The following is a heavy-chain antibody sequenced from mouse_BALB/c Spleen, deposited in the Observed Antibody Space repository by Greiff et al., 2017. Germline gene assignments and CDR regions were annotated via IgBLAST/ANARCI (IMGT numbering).Heavy chain of an antibody. V-gene: IGHV1-5*01. D-gene: IGHD2-1*01. J-gene: IGHJ2*01. Sequence: VQLKQSGTVLARPGASVKMSCKASGYTFTSYWMHWVKQRPGQGLEWIGAIYPGNSDTSYNQKFKGKAKLTAVTSTSTAYMELSSLTNEDSAVYYCARRGDGNYFDYWGQGTTLTVSS. CDR3: ARRGDGNYFDY. CDR2: IYPGNSDT. CDR1: GYTFTSYW.